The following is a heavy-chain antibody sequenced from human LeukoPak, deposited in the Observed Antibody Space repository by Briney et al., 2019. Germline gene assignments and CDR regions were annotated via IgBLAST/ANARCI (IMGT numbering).Heavy chain of an antibody. CDR3: AKDQQAQYRAFDY. CDR2: ISGSSSSM. D-gene: IGHD2-2*01. CDR1: GFIFSSYS. Sequence: GGSLRLSCVASGFIFSSYSMNWVRQAPGKGLEWVSYISGSSSSMFYADSVKGRFTISRDNAKNSLYLQMNSLRAEDTAVYYCAKDQQAQYRAFDYWGQGTLVTVSS. J-gene: IGHJ4*02. V-gene: IGHV3-48*01.